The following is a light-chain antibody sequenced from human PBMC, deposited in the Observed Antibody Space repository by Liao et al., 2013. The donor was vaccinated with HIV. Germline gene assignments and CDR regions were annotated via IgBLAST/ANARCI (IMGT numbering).Light chain of an antibody. Sequence: YDLTQPPSVSVSPGQTASITCSGDTLGEKYVTWYQQRPGQSPVVVIYEDSKRPSGIPERFSGSSSGTTVTLTISGVQAEDEADYYCQAWDSSTGVFGGGTKLTVL. V-gene: IGLV3-1*01. J-gene: IGLJ3*02. CDR1: TLGEKY. CDR3: QAWDSSTGV. CDR2: EDS.